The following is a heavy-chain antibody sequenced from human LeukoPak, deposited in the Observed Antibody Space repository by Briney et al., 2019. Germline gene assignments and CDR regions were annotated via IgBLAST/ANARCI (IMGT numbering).Heavy chain of an antibody. CDR1: GFTFSNAW. Sequence: GGSLRLSCAASGFTFSNAWMSWVRQAPGKGLEWVANIKQDGSEKYYVDSVKGRFTISRDNAKNSLYLQMNSLRAEDTAVYYCAKDLMAYSSSWYPSNWFDPWGQGTLVTVSS. J-gene: IGHJ5*02. D-gene: IGHD6-13*01. CDR2: IKQDGSEK. CDR3: AKDLMAYSSSWYPSNWFDP. V-gene: IGHV3-7*03.